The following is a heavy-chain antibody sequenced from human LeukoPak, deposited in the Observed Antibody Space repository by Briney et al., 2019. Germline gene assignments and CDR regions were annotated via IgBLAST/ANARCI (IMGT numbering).Heavy chain of an antibody. CDR3: ARGSNWNYALEFGP. CDR1: GGSISSYY. CDR2: IYTSGST. D-gene: IGHD1-7*01. V-gene: IGHV4-4*07. J-gene: IGHJ5*02. Sequence: PSETLSLTCTVSGGSISSYYWSWIRQPAGKGLEWIGRIYTSGSTNYNPSLKSRVTISVDKSKNQFSLKLSSVTAADTAVYYCARGSNWNYALEFGPWGQGTLVTVSS.